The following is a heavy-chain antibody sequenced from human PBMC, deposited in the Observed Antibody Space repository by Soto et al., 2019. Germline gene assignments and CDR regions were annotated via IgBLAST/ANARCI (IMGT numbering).Heavy chain of an antibody. CDR2: IYYSGST. J-gene: IGHJ5*02. CDR3: ARQVTFGGVIALPRSCFDP. CDR1: GDSISSSTYH. D-gene: IGHD3-16*02. V-gene: IGHV4-39*01. Sequence: SETLSLTCTVSGDSISSSTYHWGWIRQPPGKGLEWIGRIYYSGSTYYNPSLKSRVTISVDMSKKEFSLKLSSVTAADTAVYFCARQVTFGGVIALPRSCFDPWGQGILVTVSS.